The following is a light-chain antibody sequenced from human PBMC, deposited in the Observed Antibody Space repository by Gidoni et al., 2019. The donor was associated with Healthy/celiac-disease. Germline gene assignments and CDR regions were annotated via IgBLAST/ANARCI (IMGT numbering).Light chain of an antibody. CDR2: GAS. CDR3: QQYNNWPPWT. CDR1: QSVSSN. J-gene: IGKJ1*01. Sequence: EIVMTQSPATLSVSQGESATLSCSASQSVSSNLAWYQQKPGQATRLHIYGASHRATGITARFSGRGSGTEFNLTISSLQSEDFAVYYCQQYNNWPPWTFGQGTKVEIK. V-gene: IGKV3-15*01.